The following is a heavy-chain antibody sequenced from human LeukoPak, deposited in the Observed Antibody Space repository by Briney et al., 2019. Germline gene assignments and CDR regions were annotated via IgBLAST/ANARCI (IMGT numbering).Heavy chain of an antibody. J-gene: IGHJ4*02. CDR1: GFTFSSYE. Sequence: GGSLRLSCAASGFTFSSYEMNWVRQAPGKGLEWVSYISSSGSTIYYADSVKGRFTISRDNSKNTLYLHMNSLRAADTAVYYCASYSGSSTSDPTAFDYWGQGTLVTISS. D-gene: IGHD1-26*01. V-gene: IGHV3-48*03. CDR3: ASYSGSSTSDPTAFDY. CDR2: ISSSGSTI.